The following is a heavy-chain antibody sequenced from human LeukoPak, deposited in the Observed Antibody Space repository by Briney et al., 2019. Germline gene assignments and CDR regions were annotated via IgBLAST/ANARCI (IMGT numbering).Heavy chain of an antibody. CDR2: IYSSGST. CDR1: GGSISSYY. V-gene: IGHV4-59*01. CDR3: ARESNGDYSDY. J-gene: IGHJ4*02. D-gene: IGHD4-17*01. Sequence: SETLSLTCTASGGSISSYYWSWIRQPPGKGLEWIGYIYSSGSTGYNPSLKSRVTMSIDTSKNQFSLKVKSVTAADTAVYYCARESNGDYSDYWGQGTLVTVSS.